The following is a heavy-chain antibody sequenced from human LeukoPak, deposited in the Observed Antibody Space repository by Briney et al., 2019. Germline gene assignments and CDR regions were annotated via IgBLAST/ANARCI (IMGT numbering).Heavy chain of an antibody. CDR1: GYTFTGYY. CDR3: RVWFGELLFYYMDV. V-gene: IGHV1-2*02. Sequence: GASVKVSCKASGYTFTGYYMHWVRQAPGQGLEWMGWINPNSGGTNYAQKFQGRVTMTRDTSISTAYMELSRLRSDDTAVYYCRVWFGELLFYYMDVWGKGTTVTVSS. CDR2: INPNSGGT. D-gene: IGHD3-10*01. J-gene: IGHJ6*03.